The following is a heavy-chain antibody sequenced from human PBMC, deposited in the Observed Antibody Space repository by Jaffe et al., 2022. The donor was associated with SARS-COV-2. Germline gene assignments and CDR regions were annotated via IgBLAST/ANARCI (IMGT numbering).Heavy chain of an antibody. CDR2: ISYDGSEK. CDR1: GFTFSNYG. Sequence: QVQLGESGGGVVQPGRSLRLSCAASGFTFSNYGMHWVRQAPGKGLEWVAVISYDGSEKHYADFVKGRFTISRDNSKNTLWLQMNSLRTEDAAMYYCAKDISLVVVTGVPEDWGQGTLVTVSS. D-gene: IGHD2-21*02. J-gene: IGHJ4*02. CDR3: AKDISLVVVTGVPED. V-gene: IGHV3-30*18.